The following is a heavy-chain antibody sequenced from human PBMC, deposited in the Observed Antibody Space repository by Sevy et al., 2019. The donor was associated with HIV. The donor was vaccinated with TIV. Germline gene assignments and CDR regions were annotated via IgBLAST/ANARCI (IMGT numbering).Heavy chain of an antibody. J-gene: IGHJ6*03. V-gene: IGHV1-69*06. Sequence: ASVKVSCKASGGTFSSYAISWVRQAPGQGLEWMGGIIPIFGTANYAQKFQGRVTITADKSTSKAYMELSSLGSEDTAVYYCARGYSSSSYYYYYMDVWGKGTTVTVSS. CDR2: IIPIFGTA. CDR3: ARGYSSSSYYYYYMDV. D-gene: IGHD6-6*01. CDR1: GGTFSSYA.